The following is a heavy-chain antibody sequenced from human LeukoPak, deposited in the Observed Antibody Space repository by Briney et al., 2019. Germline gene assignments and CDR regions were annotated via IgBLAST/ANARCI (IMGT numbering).Heavy chain of an antibody. CDR2: IYYSGST. J-gene: IGHJ3*02. CDR3: ARVGVPGAFDI. Sequence: SETLSLTCTVSGGSISSYYWSWIRQPPGKGLEWIGYIYYSGSTNYNPSLKSRVTISVDTSKNQFSLRLNSVTAADTAVYYCARVGVPGAFDIWGQGTMVTVSS. D-gene: IGHD2-2*01. CDR1: GGSISSYY. V-gene: IGHV4-59*12.